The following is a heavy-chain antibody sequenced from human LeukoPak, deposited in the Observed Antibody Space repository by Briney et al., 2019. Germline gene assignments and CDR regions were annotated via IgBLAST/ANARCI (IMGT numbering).Heavy chain of an antibody. CDR1: GYTFTSYD. CDR2: MNPNSGNT. V-gene: IGHV1-8*03. CDR3: ARDPTYYYDSSGYLDY. J-gene: IGHJ4*02. D-gene: IGHD3-22*01. Sequence: ASVKVSCKASGYTFTSYDINWVRQATGQGLEWMGWMNPNSGNTGYAQKFQGRVTITRNTSISTAYMELSSLRSEDTAVYYCARDPTYYYDSSGYLDYWGQGTLVTVSS.